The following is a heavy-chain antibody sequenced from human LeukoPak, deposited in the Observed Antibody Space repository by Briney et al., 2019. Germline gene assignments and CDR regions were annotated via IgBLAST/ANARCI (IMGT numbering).Heavy chain of an antibody. V-gene: IGHV3-30*18. J-gene: IGHJ4*02. CDR2: ISYDGIIK. D-gene: IGHD6-13*01. CDR1: GFTFRSDA. CDR3: AKDLSTNWSFDY. Sequence: RSLRLSYAASGFTFRSDAMHWVRQAPGKGLEWVAFISYDGIIKHYADSEKGRFTISRDNSKNTLYLQMNSLRGEDTAVYYCAKDLSTNWSFDYWGQGTLVTVSS.